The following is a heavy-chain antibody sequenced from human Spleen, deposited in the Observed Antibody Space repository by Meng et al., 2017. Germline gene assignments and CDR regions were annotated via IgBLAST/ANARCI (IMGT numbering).Heavy chain of an antibody. J-gene: IGHJ4*02. CDR3: ARGGVDTAMAH. CDR2: INHCGRT. Sequence: QVQQWGAGTIEASAALALPDAAAGASFSGHIWSGIHSPPGKVLGWIGDINHCGRTNYNPSFQSRVTISVDTSKNQFSLKLSSVTAADTAVYYCARGGVDTAMAHWGQGTLVTVSS. CDR1: GASFSGHI. V-gene: IGHV4-34*01. D-gene: IGHD5-18*01.